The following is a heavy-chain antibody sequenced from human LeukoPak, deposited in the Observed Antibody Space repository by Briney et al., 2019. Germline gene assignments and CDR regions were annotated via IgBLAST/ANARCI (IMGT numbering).Heavy chain of an antibody. V-gene: IGHV4-4*02. D-gene: IGHD2-2*01. Sequence: SETLSLTCAVSGGSISSSDWWSWVRQPPGKGLEWIGEIYHSGSTNYNPSLKSRVTISVYKSKNQFSLKLSSVTAADTAVYYCAREGYCSSTSCYGANWFDPWGQGTLVTVSS. J-gene: IGHJ5*02. CDR2: IYHSGST. CDR1: GGSISSSDW. CDR3: AREGYCSSTSCYGANWFDP.